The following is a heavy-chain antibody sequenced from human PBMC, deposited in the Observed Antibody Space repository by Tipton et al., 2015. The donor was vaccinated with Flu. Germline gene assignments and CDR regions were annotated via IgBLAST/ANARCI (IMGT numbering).Heavy chain of an antibody. CDR2: INDGGST. D-gene: IGHD5-18*01. V-gene: IGHV4-34*01. CDR1: GDSISPYY. J-gene: IGHJ4*02. Sequence: TLSLTCTVSGDSISPYYWNWIRQPPGKGLEWIGQINDGGSTNYNPSLKSRVTMSVDTSKNQFSLNLSSVTAADTAVYYCAKRGYSFAWDYWGQGTLVTVSS. CDR3: AKRGYSFAWDY.